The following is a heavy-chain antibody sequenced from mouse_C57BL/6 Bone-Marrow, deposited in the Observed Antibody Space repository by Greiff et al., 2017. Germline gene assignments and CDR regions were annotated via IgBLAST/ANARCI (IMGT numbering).Heavy chain of an antibody. D-gene: IGHD2-1*01. J-gene: IGHJ2*01. Sequence: VKLQQSGPELVKPGASVKLSCKASGYTFTSYDINWVKQRLGQGLEWIGWIYPRDGSTKYNEKFKGKATLTVDTSSSTAYMELHSLPSEDSAVDFCSKYGYGNAFDYWGQGTTLTVAS. CDR3: SKYGYGNAFDY. V-gene: IGHV1-85*01. CDR1: GYTFTSYD. CDR2: IYPRDGST.